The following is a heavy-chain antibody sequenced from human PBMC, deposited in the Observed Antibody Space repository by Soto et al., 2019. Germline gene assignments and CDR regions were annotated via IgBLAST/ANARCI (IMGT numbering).Heavy chain of an antibody. D-gene: IGHD1-26*01. CDR3: ARGEQYSGRIFDY. Sequence: QVQLQQSGPGLVKPSQTLSLTCAITGDSVSSNSAGWSWVRQSPSRGLEWLGRTYYRSKWYYEYVVTGRGRITINPDTFKNRYSLQLNSVTAGDTAVYFCARGEQYSGRIFDYWGQGTLVTVSS. J-gene: IGHJ4*01. CDR1: GDSVSSNSAG. V-gene: IGHV6-1*01. CDR2: TYYRSKWYY.